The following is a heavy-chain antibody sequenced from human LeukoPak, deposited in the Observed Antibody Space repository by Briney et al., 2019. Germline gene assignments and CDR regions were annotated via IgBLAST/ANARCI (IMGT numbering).Heavy chain of an antibody. Sequence: SETLSLTCAVYGGSFSGYYWSWIRQPPGKGLEWIGEINHSGSTNYNPSLKSRVTISVDTSKNQFSLKLSSVTAADTAVYYCARDWGIAAAVTDYWGQGTLVTVSS. V-gene: IGHV4-34*01. J-gene: IGHJ4*02. CDR2: INHSGST. D-gene: IGHD6-13*01. CDR1: GGSFSGYY. CDR3: ARDWGIAAAVTDY.